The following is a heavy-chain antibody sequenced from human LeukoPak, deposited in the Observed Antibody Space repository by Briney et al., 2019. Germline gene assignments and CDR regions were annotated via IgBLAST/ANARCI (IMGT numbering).Heavy chain of an antibody. CDR1: GYTFTGYY. D-gene: IGHD4-11*01. J-gene: IGHJ4*02. CDR3: ARGLITVTPSPFDY. V-gene: IGHV1-2*02. Sequence: ASVKVSCKASGYTFTGYYMHWLRQAPGQGLEWMGWINPNSGGTNYAQKFQGRVTMTSATSISTAHMELSRLRSDDTAVYYSARGLITVTPSPFDYWGQGTLVTVSS. CDR2: INPNSGGT.